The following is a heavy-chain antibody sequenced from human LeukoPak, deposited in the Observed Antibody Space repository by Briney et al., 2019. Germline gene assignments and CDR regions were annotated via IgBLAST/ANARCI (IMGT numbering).Heavy chain of an antibody. V-gene: IGHV3-9*01. Sequence: GGSLRLSCAASGFTFDDYAMHWVRQAPGKGLEWVSGVSWNSGNIVYADSVKGRFTISRDNAKNSLYLQMNSLRAEDTAVYYCARDRDDMITFGGVIVLPDYWGQGTLVTVSS. CDR2: VSWNSGNI. CDR3: ARDRDDMITFGGVIVLPDY. D-gene: IGHD3-16*02. J-gene: IGHJ4*02. CDR1: GFTFDDYA.